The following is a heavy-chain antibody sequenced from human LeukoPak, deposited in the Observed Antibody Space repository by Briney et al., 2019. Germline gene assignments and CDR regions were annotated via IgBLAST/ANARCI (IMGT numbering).Heavy chain of an antibody. V-gene: IGHV3-30*02. D-gene: IGHD1-26*01. CDR1: GFTFSTYD. CDR3: ARGTTRLAYYYMDV. J-gene: IGHJ6*03. CDR2: IRFDGSTK. Sequence: PGGSLRLSCAASGFTFSTYDIHSVRQAPGKGLEWVAFIRFDGSTKYFADSVKGRFTISRDNSKNTLYVLMNSLRPEATAVYYCARGTTRLAYYYMDVWGKGTTVTISS.